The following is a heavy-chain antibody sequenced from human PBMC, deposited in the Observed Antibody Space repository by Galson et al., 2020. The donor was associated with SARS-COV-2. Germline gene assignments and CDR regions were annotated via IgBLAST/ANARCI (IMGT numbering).Heavy chain of an antibody. CDR3: AREEVVVDAFVI. J-gene: IGHJ3*02. CDR1: GFTFSSYA. Sequence: GGSLRLSCAASGFTFSSYAMHWVRQAPGKGLEWVAVISYDGSNKYYADSVKGRFTISRDNSKNTLYLQMNSLRAEDTAVYYCAREEVVVDAFVIWGQGTIVTVSS. CDR2: ISYDGSNK. D-gene: IGHD3-22*01. V-gene: IGHV3-30*01.